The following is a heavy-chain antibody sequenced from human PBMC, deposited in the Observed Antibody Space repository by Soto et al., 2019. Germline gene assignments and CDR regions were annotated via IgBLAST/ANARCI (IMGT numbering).Heavy chain of an antibody. CDR3: AEIESYYYGMDV. CDR2: IYYSGST. V-gene: IGHV4-39*01. D-gene: IGHD3-22*01. Sequence: SETLSLTCTVSGGSISSSSYYWGWIRQPPGKGLEWVGSIYYSGSTYYNPSLKSRVTISVDTSKNQFSLKLSSVTAADTAVYYCAEIESYYYGMDVWGQGTTVTVSS. J-gene: IGHJ6*02. CDR1: GGSISSSSYY.